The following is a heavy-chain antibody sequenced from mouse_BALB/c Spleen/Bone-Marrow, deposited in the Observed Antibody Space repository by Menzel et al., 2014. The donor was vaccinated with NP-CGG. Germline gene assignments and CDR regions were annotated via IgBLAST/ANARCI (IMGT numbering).Heavy chain of an antibody. CDR1: GYTLTSNI. CDR3: AKAAYYDYDGRAMDY. V-gene: IGHV1-14*01. J-gene: IGHJ4*01. Sequence: VQLQQSGPELVKPGASVKMSCKASGYTLTSNIINWVKQKPGQGLEWIGYINPYNDVTKYNEKLKGKATLTSDMSSNTAYMELSSLTSEGSAVYYCAKAAYYDYDGRAMDYWGQGTSVIVSS. CDR2: INPYNDVT. D-gene: IGHD2-4*01.